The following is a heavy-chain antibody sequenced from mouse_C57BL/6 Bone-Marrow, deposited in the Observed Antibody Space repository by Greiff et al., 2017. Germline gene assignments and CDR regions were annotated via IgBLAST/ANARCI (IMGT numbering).Heavy chain of an antibody. CDR2: INSDGGST. D-gene: IGHD2-4*01. V-gene: IGHV5-2*01. Sequence: EVQLVESGGGLVQPGESLKLSCESNEYEFPSHDMSWVRKTPEKRLELVAAINSDGGSTYYPDTMERRFIISRDNTKKTLYLQMSSLRSEDTALYYCERFYDYDVGAWFAYWGQGTLVTVSA. CDR1: EYEFPSHD. CDR3: ERFYDYDVGAWFAY. J-gene: IGHJ3*01.